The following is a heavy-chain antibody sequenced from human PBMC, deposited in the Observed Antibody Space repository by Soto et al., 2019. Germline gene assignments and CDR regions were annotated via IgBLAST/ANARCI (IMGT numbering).Heavy chain of an antibody. V-gene: IGHV1-46*03. D-gene: IGHD5-12*01. CDR1: GYTFTSYY. J-gene: IGHJ4*02. CDR3: ARETDIVARRGAELGFDY. CDR2: INPSGGST. Sequence: GASVKVSCKASGYTFTSYYMHWVRQAPGQGLEWMGIINPSGGSTSYAQKFQGRVTMTRDTSTSTVYMELSSLRSEDTAVYYCARETDIVARRGAELGFDYWGQGTLVTVSS.